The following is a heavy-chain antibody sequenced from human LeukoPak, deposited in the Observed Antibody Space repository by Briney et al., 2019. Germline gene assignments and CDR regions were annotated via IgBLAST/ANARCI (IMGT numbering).Heavy chain of an antibody. Sequence: ASVKVSCKASGFTFSSSAMQWVRRARGQRLEWIGWIVVGSGNTNYAQKFQERVTITRDMSTSTAYMELSSLRSEDTVVYYCAARHGSGSYYNIWGQGTLVTVSS. CDR3: AARHGSGSYYNI. V-gene: IGHV1-58*02. D-gene: IGHD3-10*01. CDR1: GFTFSSSA. J-gene: IGHJ4*02. CDR2: IVVGSGNT.